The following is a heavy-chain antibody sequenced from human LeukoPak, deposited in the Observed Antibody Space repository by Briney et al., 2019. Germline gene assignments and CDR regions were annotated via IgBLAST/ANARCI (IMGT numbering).Heavy chain of an antibody. D-gene: IGHD1-14*01. CDR2: ISYDGSNK. J-gene: IGHJ5*02. V-gene: IGHV3-30*04. Sequence: GGSLRLSCAASGFTFSSYAMHWVRQAPGKGLEWVAVISYDGSNKYYADSVKGRFTISRDNSKNTLYLQMNSLRAEDTAMYYCARDSRYHPGWFDPWGQGTLVTVSS. CDR3: ARDSRYHPGWFDP. CDR1: GFTFSSYA.